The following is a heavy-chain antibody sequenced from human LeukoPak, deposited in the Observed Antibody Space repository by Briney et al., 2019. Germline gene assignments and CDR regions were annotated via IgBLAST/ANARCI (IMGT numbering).Heavy chain of an antibody. CDR3: ARGGGDYYMDV. CDR2: INPSGST. Sequence: SETLSLTCAVYGGSFTDYYWGWIRQPPGKGLEWIGEINPSGSTNCNPSLKSRVTISVDTSKNQFSLKLSSVTAADTAAYYCARGGGDYYMDVWDKGSTVTVSS. CDR1: GGSFTDYY. J-gene: IGHJ6*03. V-gene: IGHV4-34*01. D-gene: IGHD4-17*01.